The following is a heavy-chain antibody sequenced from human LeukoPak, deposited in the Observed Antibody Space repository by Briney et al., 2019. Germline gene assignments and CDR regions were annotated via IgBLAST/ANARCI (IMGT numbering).Heavy chain of an antibody. CDR3: ARALNYYDSSGRYYFDY. V-gene: IGHV4-39*07. Sequence: SETLSLTCTVSGGSISSSSYYWGWIRQPPGKGLEWIGSIYYSGSTYYNPSLKSRVTISVDTSKNQFSLKLSSVTAADTAVYYCARALNYYDSSGRYYFDYWGQGTLVTVSS. CDR1: GGSISSSSYY. J-gene: IGHJ4*02. CDR2: IYYSGST. D-gene: IGHD3-22*01.